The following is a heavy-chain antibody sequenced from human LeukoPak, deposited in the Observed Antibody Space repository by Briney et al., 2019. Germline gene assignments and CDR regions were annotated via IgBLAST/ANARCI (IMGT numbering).Heavy chain of an antibody. J-gene: IGHJ4*02. V-gene: IGHV3-23*01. Sequence: TGGSLRLSCAASGFSFSNFAMNWVRQAPGKGLEWVSSISAGAGETYYGHSVEGRFITSRDNSKNTLYLQMNSLRAEDTAIYYCAKDSGTWNDSDYWGQGTLVTVSS. CDR1: GFSFSNFA. CDR3: AKDSGTWNDSDY. CDR2: ISAGAGET. D-gene: IGHD1-1*01.